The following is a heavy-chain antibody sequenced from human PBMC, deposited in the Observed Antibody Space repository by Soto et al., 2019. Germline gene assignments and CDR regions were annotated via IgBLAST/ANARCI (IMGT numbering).Heavy chain of an antibody. V-gene: IGHV3-73*01. CDR1: GFTFSGSA. CDR2: IRSKANSYAT. D-gene: IGHD3-22*01. Sequence: EVQLVESGGGLVQPGGSLKLCCAASGFTFSGSAMHWVRQASGKGLEWVGRIRSKANSYATAYAASVKGRCTISRDDSKNTAYLQMNSRKTEDTAVYYCTGGYDSGGYWGQGTLVTVSS. CDR3: TGGYDSGGY. J-gene: IGHJ4*02.